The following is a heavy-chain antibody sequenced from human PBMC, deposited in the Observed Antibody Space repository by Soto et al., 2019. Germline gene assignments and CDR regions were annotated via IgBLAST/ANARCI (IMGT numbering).Heavy chain of an antibody. CDR3: ARGYGAGAFEF. Sequence: QVQLVQSGAEVKKPGASVKVSCTGSGYTFRSYDIHWVRQATGQGLEWMGWVNPNTGNTGYAQKFQGRVTMTRDMSKGSADMEVNSLTSEDTAIYYCARGYGAGAFEFWGQGPVVSVS. D-gene: IGHD3-10*01. CDR2: VNPNTGNT. CDR1: GYTFRSYD. J-gene: IGHJ4*02. V-gene: IGHV1-8*01.